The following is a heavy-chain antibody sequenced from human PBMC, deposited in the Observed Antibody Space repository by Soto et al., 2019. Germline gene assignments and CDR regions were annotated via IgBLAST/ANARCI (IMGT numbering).Heavy chain of an antibody. Sequence: SETLSLTCAVSGGSISSGGYSWSWIRQPPGKGLEWIGYIYHSGSTYYNPSLKSRVTISVDRSKNQFSLKLSSVTAADTAVYYCARAGCSSTSCYSFDYWGQGTLVTVSS. V-gene: IGHV4-30-2*01. J-gene: IGHJ4*02. CDR2: IYHSGST. CDR3: ARAGCSSTSCYSFDY. CDR1: GGSISSGGYS. D-gene: IGHD2-2*01.